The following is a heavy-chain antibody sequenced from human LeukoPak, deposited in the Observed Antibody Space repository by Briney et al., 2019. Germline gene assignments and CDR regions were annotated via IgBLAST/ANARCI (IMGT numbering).Heavy chain of an antibody. Sequence: PGGSLRLSCAASGFTFDYYAMHWVRQAPGKGLEWVSGISRNSGSIGYADSVKGRFTISRDNAKNSLYLQMNSLRAEDTALYYCPKGRTAGTWGDFDYWGQGTLGTVSS. V-gene: IGHV3-9*01. CDR1: GFTFDYYA. CDR3: PKGRTAGTWGDFDY. D-gene: IGHD1-1*01. J-gene: IGHJ4*02. CDR2: ISRNSGSI.